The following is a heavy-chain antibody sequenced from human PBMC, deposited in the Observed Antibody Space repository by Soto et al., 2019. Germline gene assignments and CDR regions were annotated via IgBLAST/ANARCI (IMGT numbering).Heavy chain of an antibody. CDR3: AHSKNPPYNWNYECYFDY. D-gene: IGHD1-7*01. Sequence: VSGPTLVNPTQTLTLTCAFSAFSLSTSGVGVGWIRQPPGKALEWLALIYWDNNKRYSPSLKRRLTITKDTSKNHVVLTMTNMYPVDTATFYCAHSKNPPYNWNYECYFDYWGQGTLVTVSS. V-gene: IGHV2-5*02. CDR2: IYWDNNK. J-gene: IGHJ4*02. CDR1: AFSLSTSGVG.